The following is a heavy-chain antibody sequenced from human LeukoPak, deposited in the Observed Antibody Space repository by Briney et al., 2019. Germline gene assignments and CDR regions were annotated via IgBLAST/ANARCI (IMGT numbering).Heavy chain of an antibody. J-gene: IGHJ4*02. CDR3: ARGRDIEVAAI. CDR1: GYTFTSYY. Sequence: ASVKVSCKASGYTFTSYYMHWVRQAPGQGLEWMGIINPSGGSTSYAQKFQGRVTMTRNTSISTAYMELNSLRSEDTAVYYCARGRDIEVAAIWGQGTLVTVSS. V-gene: IGHV1-46*01. D-gene: IGHD6-19*01. CDR2: INPSGGST.